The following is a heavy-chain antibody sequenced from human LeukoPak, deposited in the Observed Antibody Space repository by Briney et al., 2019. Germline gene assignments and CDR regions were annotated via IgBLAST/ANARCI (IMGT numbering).Heavy chain of an antibody. CDR2: IYYSGRT. CDR3: ARELRVFGVFDY. D-gene: IGHD3-10*02. V-gene: IGHV4-30-4*01. J-gene: IGHJ4*02. Sequence: PSETLSLTCTVSGGSISSADFYWSWIRQSPGTGLEWIAYIYYSGRTYYTPSLKSRVTISVDRSKNQFSLKLSSVTAADTAVYYCARELRVFGVFDYWGQGTLVTVSS. CDR1: GGSISSADFY.